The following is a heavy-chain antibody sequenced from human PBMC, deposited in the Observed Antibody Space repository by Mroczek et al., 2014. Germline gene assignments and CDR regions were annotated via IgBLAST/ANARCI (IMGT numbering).Heavy chain of an antibody. CDR3: AREGKGTEKEYSSSSFDY. J-gene: IGHJ4*02. CDR1: GFTFSSYS. CDR2: ISSSSSYI. D-gene: IGHD6-6*01. Sequence: VQLVQSGGGLVKPGGSLRLSCAASGFTFSSYSMNWVRQAPGKGLEWVSSISSSSSYIYYADSVKGRFTISRDNAKNSLYLQMNSLRAEDTAVYYCAREGKGTEKEYSSSSFDYWGQGTLVTVSS. V-gene: IGHV3-21*01.